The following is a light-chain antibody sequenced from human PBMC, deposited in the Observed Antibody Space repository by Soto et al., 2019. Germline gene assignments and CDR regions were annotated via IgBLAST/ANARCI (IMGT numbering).Light chain of an antibody. CDR2: GNR. CDR1: SSNIGAGYD. V-gene: IGLV1-40*01. Sequence: QPVLTQPPSVSGAPGQRVTISCTGSSSNIGAGYDVHWYQQDPGTAPKLLMYGNRNRPSGVPDRFSGSKSGTSASLAITGLQAEDEADYYCQSYDSSLSGVVFGGGTKLTVL. J-gene: IGLJ2*01. CDR3: QSYDSSLSGVV.